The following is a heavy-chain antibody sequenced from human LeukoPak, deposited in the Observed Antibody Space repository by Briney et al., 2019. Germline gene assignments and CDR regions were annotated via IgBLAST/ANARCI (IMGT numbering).Heavy chain of an antibody. D-gene: IGHD3-16*01. CDR3: SRVRLGDFGMDA. CDR2: YYYSGYA. J-gene: IGHJ6*02. CDR1: GGFISSYY. Sequence: LSETLSLLCTVSGGFISSYYWSWIRQPPRRGLEGVGYYYYSGYANHNPSLTSQVTISLDTSKNQISLKLTSLTVPDPAVSLCSRVRLGDFGMDAWGQGTTVTVSS. V-gene: IGHV4-59*01.